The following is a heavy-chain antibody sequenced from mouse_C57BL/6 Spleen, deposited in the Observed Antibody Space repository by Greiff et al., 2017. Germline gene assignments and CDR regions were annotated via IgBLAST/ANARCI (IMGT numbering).Heavy chain of an antibody. V-gene: IGHV1-67*01. CDR3: ARCPLYYSNYVWFAY. D-gene: IGHD2-5*01. CDR2: ISTYYGAA. J-gene: IGHJ3*01. Sequence: QVQLQQSGPELVRPGVSVKISCKGSGYTFTDYAMHWVKQSHAKSLEWIGVISTYYGAASYNQKFKDKATMTVDKSSSTAYMELARLTSEDSAVYYCARCPLYYSNYVWFAYWGQGTLVTVSA. CDR1: GYTFTDYA.